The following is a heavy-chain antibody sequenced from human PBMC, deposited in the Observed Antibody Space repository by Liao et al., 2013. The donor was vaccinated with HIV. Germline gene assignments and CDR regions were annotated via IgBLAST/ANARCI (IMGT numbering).Heavy chain of an antibody. D-gene: IGHD6-13*01. V-gene: IGHV4-34*01. Sequence: QLQLQESGPGLVKPSETLSLTCTVSGGSISSYYWSWIRQPPGKGLEWIGEINHSGSTNYNPSLKSRVTISVDTSKNQFSLKLSSVTAADTAVYYCARGGRGSWPRGAFDIWGQGTMVTVSS. CDR1: GGSISSYY. CDR3: ARGGRGSWPRGAFDI. J-gene: IGHJ3*02. CDR2: INHSGST.